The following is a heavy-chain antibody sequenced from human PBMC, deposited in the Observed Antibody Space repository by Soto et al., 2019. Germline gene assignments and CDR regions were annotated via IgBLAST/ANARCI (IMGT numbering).Heavy chain of an antibody. CDR1: GGSISSDYYY. CDR2: IYYSGRT. D-gene: IGHD1-26*01. V-gene: IGHV4-30-4*01. J-gene: IGHJ4*02. CDR3: ARRGAIADFYFDS. Sequence: QVPLQESGPGLVKPSETLSLTCTVSGGSISSDYYYWSWIRQPPGRGLEWIGYIYYSGRTYYNPSLKSRLIISVDTSKNQFSLGLSSVTAADTAVYSCARRGAIADFYFDSWGQGILVSVSS.